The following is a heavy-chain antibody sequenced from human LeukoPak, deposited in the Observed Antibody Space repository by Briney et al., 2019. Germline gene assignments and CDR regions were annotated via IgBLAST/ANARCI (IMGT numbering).Heavy chain of an antibody. D-gene: IGHD6-13*01. CDR2: INHSGST. CDR1: GGSFSGYY. J-gene: IGHJ5*02. V-gene: IGHV4-34*01. CDR3: ARDGSIAAAGTGFDP. Sequence: PSETLSLTCAVYGGSFSGYYWSWIRQPPGKGLEWIGEINHSGSTNYNPSLKSRVTISVDTSKNQFSLKLSSVTAADMAVYYCARDGSIAAAGTGFDPWGQGTLVTVSS.